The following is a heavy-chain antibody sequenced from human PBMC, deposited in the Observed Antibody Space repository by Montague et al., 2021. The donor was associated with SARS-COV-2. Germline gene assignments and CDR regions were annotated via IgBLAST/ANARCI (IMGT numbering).Heavy chain of an antibody. J-gene: IGHJ3*02. V-gene: IGHV4-39*01. CDR3: ASPTYYYDSSGSDAFGI. CDR2: IYYSGST. D-gene: IGHD3-22*01. CDR1: GGSISSSSYY. Sequence: SETLSLTCTASGGSISSSSYYWGWIRQPPGKGLEWIGSIYYSGSTYYNPSLKSRVTISVDTSKNQFSLKLSSVTAADTAVYYCASPTYYYDSSGSDAFGIWGQGTMVTVSS.